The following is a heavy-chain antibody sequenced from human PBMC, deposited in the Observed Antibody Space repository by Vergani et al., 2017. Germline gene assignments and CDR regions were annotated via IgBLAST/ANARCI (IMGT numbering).Heavy chain of an antibody. J-gene: IGHJ5*01. CDR1: GFTFSTYA. V-gene: IGHV3-23*01. CDR2: LTGGGGST. CDR3: VKDAGSYENLFDS. D-gene: IGHD1-26*01. Sequence: EVQLLESGGSLKQPGGSVRLSCAASGFTFSTYAMHWVRQAPGKGLEWVSALTGGGGSTYYADSFKGRFIISRDNSRDTLYLQMNRLRPEDTATYYCVKDAGSYENLFDSWVEGTLVTVSS.